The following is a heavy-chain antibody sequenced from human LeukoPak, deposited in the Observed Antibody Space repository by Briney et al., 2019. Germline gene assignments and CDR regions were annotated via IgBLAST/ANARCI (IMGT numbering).Heavy chain of an antibody. J-gene: IGHJ4*02. D-gene: IGHD5-18*01. CDR1: GFTFSSYA. V-gene: IGHV3-23*01. CDR2: ISGSGGST. CDR3: AKDLPVDTAIPYYFDY. Sequence: GGSLRLSCAASGFTFSSYAMSWVRQAPGKGLEWVSAISGSGGSTYYADSVKGRFTIFGDNSKNTLYLQMNSLRAEDTAIYYCAKDLPVDTAIPYYFDYWGQGTLVTVSS.